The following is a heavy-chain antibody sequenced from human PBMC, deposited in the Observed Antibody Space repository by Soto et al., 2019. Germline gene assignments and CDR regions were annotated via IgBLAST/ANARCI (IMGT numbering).Heavy chain of an antibody. Sequence: GGSLRLSCAASGLTFSGHWMTWVRQAPGKGLEWVANIKQDGSEKYYVDSVKGRFTISRDNAKNSVFLQMNSLTVEDTAMYYCASRVPDVAYYGVFDYWGRGTLVTVSS. J-gene: IGHJ4*02. D-gene: IGHD3-3*01. CDR3: ASRVPDVAYYGVFDY. V-gene: IGHV3-7*03. CDR2: IKQDGSEK. CDR1: GLTFSGHW.